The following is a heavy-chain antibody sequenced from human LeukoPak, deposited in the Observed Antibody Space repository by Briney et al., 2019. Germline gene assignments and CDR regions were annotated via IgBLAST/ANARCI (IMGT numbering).Heavy chain of an antibody. CDR1: GLTFSSYA. V-gene: IGHV3-23*01. CDR2: IGGGGGST. Sequence: GGSLRLSCAASGLTFSSYAMSWVRQAPGRGLEWGSSIGGGGGSTYYADSVKGRFTISRDNSKNTLDLQRNRLRAEDTAVYYCAKVETAAAATLRGFDYWGQGTLVTVSS. J-gene: IGHJ4*02. CDR3: AKVETAAAATLRGFDY. D-gene: IGHD6-13*01.